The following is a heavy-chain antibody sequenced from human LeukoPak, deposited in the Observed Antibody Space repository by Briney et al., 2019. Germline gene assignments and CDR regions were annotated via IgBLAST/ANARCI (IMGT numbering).Heavy chain of an antibody. J-gene: IGHJ4*02. D-gene: IGHD2-2*01. CDR3: AKSPRYCSSTSCPLDY. V-gene: IGHV3-23*01. CDR1: GFTFSRHA. CDR2: ISGSGGST. Sequence: PGASLRLSCAASGFTFSRHAMTWVRQAPGKGLEWVSAISGSGGSTYYADSVKGRFTISRDNSKNTLYLQIIGLRAEDTAVYYCAKSPRYCSSTSCPLDYWGLGTLVTVSS.